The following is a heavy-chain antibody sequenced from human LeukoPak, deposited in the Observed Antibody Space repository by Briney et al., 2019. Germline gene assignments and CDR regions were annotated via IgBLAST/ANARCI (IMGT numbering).Heavy chain of an antibody. Sequence: SETLSLTCTVSGGSISSSSDYWGWIRQPPGRGLEWLGEINHSGSTNYNPSLKSRVTISVDTSKNQFSLKLSSVTAADTAVYYCARGYGCSSTSCRYYYYYYGMDVWGQGTTVTVSS. J-gene: IGHJ6*02. D-gene: IGHD2-2*01. V-gene: IGHV4-39*07. CDR2: INHSGST. CDR3: ARGYGCSSTSCRYYYYYYGMDV. CDR1: GGSISSSSDY.